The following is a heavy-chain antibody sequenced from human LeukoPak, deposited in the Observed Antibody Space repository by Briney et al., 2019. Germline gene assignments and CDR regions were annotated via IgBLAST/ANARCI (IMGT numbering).Heavy chain of an antibody. CDR2: IYYSGST. J-gene: IGHJ4*02. Sequence: SQTLSLTCTVSGGSISSGDYYWSWIRQPPRKGLEWIGYIYYSGSTYYNPSLKSRVTISVDTSKNQFSLKLSSVTAADTAVYYCARLIVANIYDYWGQGTLVTVSS. CDR1: GGSISSGDYY. D-gene: IGHD5-12*01. CDR3: ARLIVANIYDY. V-gene: IGHV4-30-4*01.